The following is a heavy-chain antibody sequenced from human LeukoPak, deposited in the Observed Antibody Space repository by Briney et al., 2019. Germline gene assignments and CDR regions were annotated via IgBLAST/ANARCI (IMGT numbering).Heavy chain of an antibody. CDR2: IYSGGST. CDR1: GFTVSSNY. Sequence: PGGSLRLSCAASGFTVSSNYMSWVRQAPGKGLEWVSVIYSGGSTYYADSVKGRFTISRDNSKNSLYLQMNSLRAEDTAVYYCARKLVRLFWFDPWGQGTLVTVSS. CDR3: ARKLVRLFWFDP. J-gene: IGHJ5*02. D-gene: IGHD6-13*01. V-gene: IGHV3-53*01.